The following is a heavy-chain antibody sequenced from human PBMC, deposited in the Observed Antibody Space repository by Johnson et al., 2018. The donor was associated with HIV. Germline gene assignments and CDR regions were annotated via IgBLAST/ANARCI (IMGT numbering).Heavy chain of an antibody. D-gene: IGHD6-13*01. Sequence: QVQLVESGGGVARPGGSLRLSCEGSGFIFDEYDMSWVRQTPGKGLEWVAVIWFDGTNKYYADSVKGRFTISRDNSKNTLYLQMYSLRTEDTTIYYCARVGQQGSAFEIWGRGTMVTVSS. CDR3: ARVGQQGSAFEI. CDR2: IWFDGTNK. V-gene: IGHV3-33*08. J-gene: IGHJ3*02. CDR1: GFIFDEYD.